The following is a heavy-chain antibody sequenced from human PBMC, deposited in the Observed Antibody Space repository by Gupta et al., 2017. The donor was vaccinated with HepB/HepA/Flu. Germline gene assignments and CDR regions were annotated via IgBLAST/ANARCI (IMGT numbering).Heavy chain of an antibody. V-gene: IGHV1-2*02. CDR3: ARGSRGTGYYYYYGMDV. CDR2: INPNSGGT. D-gene: IGHD3-10*01. CDR1: GYTFTGYY. J-gene: IGHJ6*02. Sequence: QVQLVQSGAEVKKPGASVKVSCKASGYTFTGYYMHWVRQAPGQGLEWMGWINPNSGGTNYAQKVQGGVTMTRDTSISTAYMELSRLRSEETAVYYCARGSRGTGYYYYYGMDVGGQGTTVTVSS.